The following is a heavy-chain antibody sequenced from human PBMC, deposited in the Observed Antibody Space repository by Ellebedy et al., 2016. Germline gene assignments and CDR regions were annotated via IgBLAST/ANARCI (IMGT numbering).Heavy chain of an antibody. Sequence: ASVKVSXXASGYSFSDYGISRVRQAPGQGLEWMGWISPYNGNTLYAQKFQGRLTMTTDTSTNTAYIVLRSLRSDDTAVYYCASDYGSGSASGFDPWGQGTLVSVSS. CDR2: ISPYNGNT. J-gene: IGHJ5*02. CDR3: ASDYGSGSASGFDP. CDR1: GYSFSDYG. V-gene: IGHV1-18*01. D-gene: IGHD3-10*01.